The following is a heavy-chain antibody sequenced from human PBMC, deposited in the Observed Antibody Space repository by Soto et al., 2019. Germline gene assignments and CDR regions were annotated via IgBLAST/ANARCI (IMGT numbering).Heavy chain of an antibody. D-gene: IGHD3-10*01. CDR1: GGTFSSYT. CDR3: ARTGDQDWYFDL. Sequence: QVQLVQSGAEVKKPGSSVKVSCKASGGTFSSYTISWVRQAPGQGLEWMGRIIPILGIANYAQKFQGRVTITADKSTTTAYMELSSLRSEDTAVYYCARTGDQDWYFDLWGRGTLVTVS. CDR2: IIPILGIA. V-gene: IGHV1-69*02. J-gene: IGHJ2*01.